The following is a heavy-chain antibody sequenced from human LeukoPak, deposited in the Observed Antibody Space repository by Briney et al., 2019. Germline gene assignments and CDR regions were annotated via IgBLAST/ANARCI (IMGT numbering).Heavy chain of an antibody. CDR3: AKAYGAGSYFAFDY. V-gene: IGHV3-23*01. D-gene: IGHD3-10*01. CDR2: ISRRGDYT. Sequence: PRGSLRLSCAASGFSFTSYAMNWVRHAPEKGLGWVSTISRRGDYTYYADSVKGRFSISRDTSTNTLYMQMNSQRAKDPAVYYCAKAYGAGSYFAFDYWGQGTLVTVSS. J-gene: IGHJ4*02. CDR1: GFSFTSYA.